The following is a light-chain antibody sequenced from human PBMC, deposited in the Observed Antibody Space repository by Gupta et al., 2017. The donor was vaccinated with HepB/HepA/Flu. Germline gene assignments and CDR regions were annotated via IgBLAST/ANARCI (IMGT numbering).Light chain of an antibody. J-gene: IGKJ2*01. CDR1: QSISSW. CDR2: KAS. V-gene: IGKV1-5*03. CDR3: QQYNSYSYT. Sequence: DIQMTQYPSTLSAYVGDRVTITCRASQSISSWLAWYQQKPGKAPKLMIYKASSLESGVPSRCSGSGSGTEFTLTISSLQPDDFANYYCQQYNSYSYTFGQGTKLEIK.